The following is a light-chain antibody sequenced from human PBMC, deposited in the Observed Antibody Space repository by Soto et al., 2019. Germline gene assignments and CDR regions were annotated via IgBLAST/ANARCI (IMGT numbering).Light chain of an antibody. Sequence: EVVLTQSPGTLSLSPGERATLSYRASQSVSSNYLAWYQQRPGQAPRLLIFGASNRATGIPDRFSGSGFGTDFTLTISRLEPEDFAVYYCQQYDSSPRNTFGQGTKLEIK. CDR3: QQYDSSPRNT. CDR1: QSVSSNY. J-gene: IGKJ2*01. V-gene: IGKV3-20*01. CDR2: GAS.